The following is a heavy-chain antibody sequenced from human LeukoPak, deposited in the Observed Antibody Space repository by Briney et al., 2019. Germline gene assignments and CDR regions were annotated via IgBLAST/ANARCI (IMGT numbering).Heavy chain of an antibody. CDR3: ARAVSGAAAPFDS. V-gene: IGHV3-7*03. CDR2: IKQDGSEQ. J-gene: IGHJ4*02. Sequence: GGSLRLSCAASGFTFSSYWMTWVRQAPGKGLEWVVNIKQDGSEQYYVDSVKGRFTISRDNAKNSLYLQMNSLRIEDTAVYYCARAVSGAAAPFDSWGQGTLVTVSS. D-gene: IGHD2-2*01. CDR1: GFTFSSYW.